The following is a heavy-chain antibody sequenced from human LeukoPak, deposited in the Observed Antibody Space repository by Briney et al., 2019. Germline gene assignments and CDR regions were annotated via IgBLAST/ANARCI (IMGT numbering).Heavy chain of an antibody. CDR1: GGSISSGSYY. CDR3: ARGRPKSYYYDSSGYYFDY. D-gene: IGHD3-22*01. Sequence: SETLSLTCTVSGGSISSGSYYWSWIRQPAGKGLEWIGRIYTSGSTNYNPSLKSRVTMSVDTSKNQFSLKLSYVTAADTAVYYCARGRPKSYYYDSSGYYFDYWGQGTLVTVSS. V-gene: IGHV4-61*02. CDR2: IYTSGST. J-gene: IGHJ4*02.